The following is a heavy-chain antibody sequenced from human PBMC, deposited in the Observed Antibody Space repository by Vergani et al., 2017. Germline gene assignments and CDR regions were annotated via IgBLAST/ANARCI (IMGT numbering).Heavy chain of an antibody. Sequence: QMQLQESGPGLVKASETLSLTCTVSGDSIISRSYYWGWIRQPPGKGLEWIGSVYHGGRTSFNPSFKSRVTISVDTSKNQFFLRLSSVTAADTAIYYCARQRDYASYFDYWGQGTLVTVSS. D-gene: IGHD4-17*01. CDR1: GDSIISRSYY. CDR2: VYHGGRT. CDR3: ARQRDYASYFDY. V-gene: IGHV4-39*01. J-gene: IGHJ4*02.